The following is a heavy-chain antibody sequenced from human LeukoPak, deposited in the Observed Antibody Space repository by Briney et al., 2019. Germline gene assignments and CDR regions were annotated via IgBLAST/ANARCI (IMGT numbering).Heavy chain of an antibody. CDR2: IYPGDSDT. CDR1: GYSFTSYW. Sequence: GESLKISCKGSGYSFTSYWIGWVRQMPGKGLEWMGIIYPGDSDTRYSPSFQGQVTISADKSISTAYLQWSSLKASDTAMYYCARLRDYHDSSGYYLDYWGQGTLVTVSS. CDR3: ARLRDYHDSSGYYLDY. J-gene: IGHJ4*02. D-gene: IGHD3-22*01. V-gene: IGHV5-51*01.